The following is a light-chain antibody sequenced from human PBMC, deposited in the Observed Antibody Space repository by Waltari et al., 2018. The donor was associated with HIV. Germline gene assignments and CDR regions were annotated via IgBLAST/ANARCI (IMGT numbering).Light chain of an antibody. CDR1: QNIDNY. J-gene: IGKJ3*01. Sequence: DVHVTQSPSSLSASVGDRVTITCRASQNIDNYLNWYQQKSGRAPKLLIYAASSLQKGVPPRFSARGSGTDFTLTISTVQPEDFGFYFRQQTYNGISFGPGTQVSVK. CDR2: AAS. V-gene: IGKV1-39*01. CDR3: QQTYNGIS.